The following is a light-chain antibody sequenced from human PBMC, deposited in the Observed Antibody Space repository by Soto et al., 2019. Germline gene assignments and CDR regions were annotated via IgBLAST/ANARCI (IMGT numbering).Light chain of an antibody. Sequence: EIVMTQSPATLSVSPGERATLSCRASQSVSSNLAWYQQTPRQAPRLLIYAASTRATGIPARFSGSGSGTEFTLTISSLQSEDFAVYYCQQYGSSGTFGQGTKVDIK. CDR2: AAS. CDR3: QQYGSSGT. V-gene: IGKV3-15*01. CDR1: QSVSSN. J-gene: IGKJ1*01.